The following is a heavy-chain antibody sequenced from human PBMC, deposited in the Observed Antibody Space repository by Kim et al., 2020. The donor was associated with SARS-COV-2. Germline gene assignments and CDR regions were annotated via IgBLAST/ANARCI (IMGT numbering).Heavy chain of an antibody. J-gene: IGHJ4*02. CDR3: LGGFYFDY. V-gene: IGHV1-3*01. CDR2: GNGNK. D-gene: IGHD3-16*01. Sequence: GNGNKIHTQKFKGRVTFTTDTSASTAYMDLSFLRSEDSAVYYCLGGFYFDYWGQGTLVTVSS.